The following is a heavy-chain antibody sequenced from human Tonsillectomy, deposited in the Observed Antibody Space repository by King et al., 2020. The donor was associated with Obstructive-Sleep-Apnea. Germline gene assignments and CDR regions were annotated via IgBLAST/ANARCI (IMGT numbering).Heavy chain of an antibody. J-gene: IGHJ4*02. D-gene: IGHD6-13*01. CDR2: IYYSGST. CDR3: ARGAGKAAAGITFDY. V-gene: IGHV4-59*01. Sequence: VQLQESGPGLVKPSETLSLTCTVSGGSISSYYWSWIRQPPGKGLEWIGYIYYSGSTNYNPSLKSRVTISVDTSKNQFSLKLSSVTAADTAVYYCARGAGKAAAGITFDYWGQGTLVTVSS. CDR1: GGSISSYY.